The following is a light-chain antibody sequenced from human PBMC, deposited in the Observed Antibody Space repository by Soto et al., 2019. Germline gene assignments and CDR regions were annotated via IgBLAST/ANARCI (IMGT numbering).Light chain of an antibody. J-gene: IGKJ1*01. CDR1: QSVSSK. V-gene: IGKV3-15*01. CDR2: GAS. Sequence: EIVMTQSPATPSVSPGEGATPSCRASQSVSSKLAWYQQKPGQAPRLLTYGASTRATGIPARFSGSGSGTEFTLIISSLQSEDSAVYYCQQYNSWLWTFGQGTKVDIK. CDR3: QQYNSWLWT.